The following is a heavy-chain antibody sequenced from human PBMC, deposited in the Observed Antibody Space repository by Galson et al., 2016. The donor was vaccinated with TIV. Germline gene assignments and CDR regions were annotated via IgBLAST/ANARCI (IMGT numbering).Heavy chain of an antibody. J-gene: IGHJ4*02. CDR1: GFSLTTHGMC. V-gene: IGHV2-70*17. CDR2: TDWDGDK. D-gene: IGHD5-24*01. Sequence: PALVKPTQTLTLTCTFSGFSLTTHGMCVSWTRQPPGKALEWLARTDWDGDKFYSTSLQTRLSISKDTSRTQVVLTLSNVDPVDPATYFCARSSIRDVSTHRFFDYWGQGTLVTVSP. CDR3: ARSSIRDVSTHRFFDY.